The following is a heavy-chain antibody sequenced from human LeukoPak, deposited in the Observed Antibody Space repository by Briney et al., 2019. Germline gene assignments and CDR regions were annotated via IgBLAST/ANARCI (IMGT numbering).Heavy chain of an antibody. CDR1: GFTFNSYG. D-gene: IGHD3-9*01. Sequence: GGSLRLSCAASGFTFNSYGMHWVRQAPGKGLEGVAVISYDGSLKYYADFLKGRFPIPRDNSKNTLYLQMNRLRAEDTAVYYCAKDLERHVILTGYFDAFDIWGRGTMVTVSS. J-gene: IGHJ3*02. V-gene: IGHV3-30*18. CDR3: AKDLERHVILTGYFDAFDI. CDR2: ISYDGSLK.